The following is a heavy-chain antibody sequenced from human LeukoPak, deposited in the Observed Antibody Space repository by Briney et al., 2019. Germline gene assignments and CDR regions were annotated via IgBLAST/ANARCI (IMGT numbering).Heavy chain of an antibody. CDR1: GFTFSSYS. CDR2: ISSSSSYI. V-gene: IGHV3-21*01. D-gene: IGHD3-10*01. Sequence: GGSLRLSCAASGFTFSSYSMNWVRQAPGKGLEGVSSISSSSSYIYYADSVKGRFTISRDKAKNSLYLQMNSLRAEDTAVYYCARKYGSGVGALFDPWGQGTLVTVSS. J-gene: IGHJ5*02. CDR3: ARKYGSGVGALFDP.